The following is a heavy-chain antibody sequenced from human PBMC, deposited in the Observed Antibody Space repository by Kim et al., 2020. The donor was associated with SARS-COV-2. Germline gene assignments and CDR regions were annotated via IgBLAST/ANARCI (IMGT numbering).Heavy chain of an antibody. D-gene: IGHD2-2*01. V-gene: IGHV4-34*01. CDR2: INHSGST. Sequence: SETLSLTCAVYGGSFSGYYWSWIRQPPGKGLEWIGEINHSGSTNYNPSLKSRVTISVDTSKNQFSLKLSSVTAADTAVYYCAKSRGGYCSSTSCNPYYY. J-gene: IGHJ6*01. CDR1: GGSFSGYY. CDR3: AKSRGGYCSSTSCNPYYY.